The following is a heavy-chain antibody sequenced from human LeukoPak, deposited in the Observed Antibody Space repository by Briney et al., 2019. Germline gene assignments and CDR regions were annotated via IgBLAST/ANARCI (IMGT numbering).Heavy chain of an antibody. CDR1: GFTFSDYY. D-gene: IGHD3-10*01. V-gene: IGHV3-11*01. J-gene: IGHJ4*02. CDR2: ISSSGSTI. Sequence: PAGSLRPSCAASGFTFSDYYMSWIRQAPGKGLEWVSYISSSGSTIYYADSVKGRFTISRDNAKNSLYLQMNSLRAEDTAVYYCASGRITMVRGVISPPFDYWGQGTLVTVSS. CDR3: ASGRITMVRGVISPPFDY.